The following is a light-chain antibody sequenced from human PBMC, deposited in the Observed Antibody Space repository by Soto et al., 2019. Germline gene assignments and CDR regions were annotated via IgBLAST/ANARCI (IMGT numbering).Light chain of an antibody. CDR3: HQYADAPLT. CDR1: QSVVRDY. Sequence: EIVLTQSPGTLSLSPGERATLSCRASQSVVRDYLAWYQQKPGQTPRLLIHGAFSRATGIPDRFSGSGSGTDFTLTISRLEPEDFAVYYCHQYADAPLTVGGGTKVEIK. V-gene: IGKV3-20*01. CDR2: GAF. J-gene: IGKJ4*01.